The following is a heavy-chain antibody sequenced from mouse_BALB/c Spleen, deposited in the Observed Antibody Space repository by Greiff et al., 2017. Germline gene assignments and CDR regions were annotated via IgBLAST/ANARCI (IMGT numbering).Heavy chain of an antibody. CDR3: ARDGNGDY. J-gene: IGHJ2*01. V-gene: IGHV5-12-1*01. D-gene: IGHD2-1*01. CDR1: GFAFSSYD. Sequence: EVQLVESGGGLVKPGGSLKLSCAASGFAFSSYDMSWVRQTPEKRLEWVAYISSGGGSTYYPDTVKGRFTISRDNAKNTLYLQMSSLKSEDTAMYYFARDGNGDYWGQGTTLTVSS. CDR2: ISSGGGST.